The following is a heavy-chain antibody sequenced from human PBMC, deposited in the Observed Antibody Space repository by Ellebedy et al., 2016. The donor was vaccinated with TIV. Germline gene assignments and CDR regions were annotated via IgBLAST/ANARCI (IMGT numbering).Heavy chain of an antibody. V-gene: IGHV3-30*03. CDR3: ARVFQSYYFDY. J-gene: IGHJ4*02. Sequence: GGSLRLSCAASGITFGSYDMYWVRQAPGKGLDWVAVISYDRSNKDYADSVKGRFTISRDKSKNTLYLQMNTRRPEDTAVYYCARVFQSYYFDYWGQGTLVTVAS. D-gene: IGHD3-10*01. CDR2: ISYDRSNK. CDR1: GITFGSYD.